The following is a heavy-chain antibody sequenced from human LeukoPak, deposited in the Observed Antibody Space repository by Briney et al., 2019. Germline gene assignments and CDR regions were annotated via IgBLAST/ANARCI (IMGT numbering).Heavy chain of an antibody. J-gene: IGHJ4*02. D-gene: IGHD1-26*01. CDR1: AFILSAYN. V-gene: IGHV3-21*04. CDR3: VRDRGTYRPIDY. Sequence: GGSLRLSCAASAFILSAYNMNWVRQAPGKGLEWVSSISYTGTYIYYADSVKGRFTISRDNAQNSLYLQMNSRRAEDTAIYYCVRDRGTYRPIDYWGQGTLVTVSS. CDR2: ISYTGTYI.